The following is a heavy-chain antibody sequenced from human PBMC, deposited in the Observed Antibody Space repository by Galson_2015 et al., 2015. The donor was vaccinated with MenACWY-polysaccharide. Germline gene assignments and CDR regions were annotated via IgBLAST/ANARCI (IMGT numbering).Heavy chain of an antibody. V-gene: IGHV3-30-3*01. J-gene: IGHJ5*02. CDR2: TTPDENIK. CDR1: KFTFSNYV. CDR3: ATEAGRSGRAGWFDP. Sequence: SLRLSCAASKFTFSNYVMHWVRQAPGKGLEWVAVTTPDENIKIYAESVKGRFTISRDNSKKTLYLAMDSLRFDDTGVYFCATEAGRSGRAGWFDPWGQGTLVIVSS. D-gene: IGHD6-25*01.